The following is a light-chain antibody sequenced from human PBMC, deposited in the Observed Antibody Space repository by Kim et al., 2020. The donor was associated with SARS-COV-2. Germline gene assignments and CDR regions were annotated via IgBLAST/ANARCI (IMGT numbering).Light chain of an antibody. CDR3: QQYYTIPQT. V-gene: IGKV4-1*01. J-gene: IGKJ4*01. CDR1: QSVFYTSNSKNY. Sequence: AAINCKSSQSVFYTSNSKNYLAWYLQKPGQPPKLLIYWASTRESGVPDRFSGSGSGTDFTLTISSLQAEDVAVYYCQQYYTIPQTFGGGTKVDIK. CDR2: WAS.